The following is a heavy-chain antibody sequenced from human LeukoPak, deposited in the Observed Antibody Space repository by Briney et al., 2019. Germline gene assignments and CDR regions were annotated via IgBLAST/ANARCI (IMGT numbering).Heavy chain of an antibody. V-gene: IGHV1-18*01. Sequence: ASVKVSCKASGYTFTDYIITWVRQAPGQGLEVMGWISTYNGNTNYAQKFQGRVALTTDTSTSTAYMELRSLRSDDTAVFYCARDFPMIPVPITCRNSFDIWGQGTMVTVSS. CDR3: ARDFPMIPVPITCRNSFDI. J-gene: IGHJ3*02. CDR2: ISTYNGNT. D-gene: IGHD3-22*01. CDR1: GYTFTDYI.